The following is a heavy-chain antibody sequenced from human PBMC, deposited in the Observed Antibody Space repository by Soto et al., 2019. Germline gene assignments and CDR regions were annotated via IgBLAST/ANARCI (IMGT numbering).Heavy chain of an antibody. D-gene: IGHD3-3*01. CDR2: INPNSGAT. CDR3: ARGGGTILAPLP. CDR1: GYTFTGYL. Sequence: ASVKVSCKGFGYTFTGYLMHGVRQAPGQGLEWLGWINPNSGATKYAQKFQGSVTLTRDTSINTAYMEMSMLRSDDTAVYYCARGGGTILAPLPWGQGTLVTVSS. J-gene: IGHJ5*02. V-gene: IGHV1-2*02.